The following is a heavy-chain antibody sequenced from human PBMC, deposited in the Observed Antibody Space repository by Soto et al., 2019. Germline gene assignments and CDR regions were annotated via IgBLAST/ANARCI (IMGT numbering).Heavy chain of an antibody. CDR3: ARGPPFLH. D-gene: IGHD3-3*02. CDR2: IYHSGSI. CDR1: GGPIGSGGYS. Sequence: SETLSLTCTVSGGPIGSGGYSWSWIRQPPGKGLEWIGYIYHSGSIYYNPSLKSRVTISVDRSKNQFSLKLNSVTAADTAVYYCARGPPFLHWGQGTLVTVSS. J-gene: IGHJ4*02. V-gene: IGHV4-30-2*01.